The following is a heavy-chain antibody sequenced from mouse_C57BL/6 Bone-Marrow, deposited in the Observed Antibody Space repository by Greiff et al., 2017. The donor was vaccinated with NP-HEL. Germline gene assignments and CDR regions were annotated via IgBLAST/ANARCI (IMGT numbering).Heavy chain of an antibody. D-gene: IGHD1-1*01. CDR3: TRRIYYGSSYEFDY. V-gene: IGHV1-5*01. CDR1: GYTFTSYW. J-gene: IGHJ2*01. CDR2: IYPGNSDT. Sequence: VQLQQSGTVLARPGASVKMSCKTSGYTFTSYWMHWVKQRPGQGLEWIGAIYPGNSDTSYNQKFKGKAKLTAVTSASTAYMELSSLTNEDSAVYYCTRRIYYGSSYEFDYWGQGTTLTVSS.